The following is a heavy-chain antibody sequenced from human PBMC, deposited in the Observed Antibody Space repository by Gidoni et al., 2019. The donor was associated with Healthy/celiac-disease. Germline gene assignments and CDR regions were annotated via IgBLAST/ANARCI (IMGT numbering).Heavy chain of an antibody. J-gene: IGHJ3*02. V-gene: IGHV3-23*01. Sequence: EVQLLESGGGLVQPGGSLRLSCAASGFTFSSYAMSWVRQAPGKGLEWVSAISGSGGSTYYADSVKGRFTISRDNSKNTLYLQMNSLRAEDTAVYYCAKDRSGEYYYDSSGYPDAFDIWGQGTMVTVSS. D-gene: IGHD3-22*01. CDR1: GFTFSSYA. CDR3: AKDRSGEYYYDSSGYPDAFDI. CDR2: ISGSGGST.